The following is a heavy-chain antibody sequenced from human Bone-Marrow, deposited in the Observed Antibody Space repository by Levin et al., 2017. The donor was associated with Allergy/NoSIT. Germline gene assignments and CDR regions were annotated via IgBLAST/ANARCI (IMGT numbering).Heavy chain of an antibody. V-gene: IGHV3-33*01. CDR2: IWYDGSNK. CDR1: GFTFSSYG. CDR3: ARDSGGIWFGELLYNPDY. D-gene: IGHD3-10*01. Sequence: GGSLRLSCAASGFTFSSYGMHWVRQAPGKGLEWVAVIWYDGSNKYYADSVKGRFTISRDNSKNTLYLQMNSLRAEDTAVYYCARDSGGIWFGELLYNPDYWGQGTLVTVSS. J-gene: IGHJ4*02.